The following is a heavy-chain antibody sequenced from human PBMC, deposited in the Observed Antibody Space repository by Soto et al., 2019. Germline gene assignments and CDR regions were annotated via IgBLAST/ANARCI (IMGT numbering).Heavy chain of an antibody. J-gene: IGHJ6*02. V-gene: IGHV3-33*01. CDR3: ARDQDIVVVPAALDV. D-gene: IGHD2-2*01. Sequence: PGGSLRLSCAASGFTFSSYGMHWVRQAPGKGLEWVAVIWYDGSNKYYADSVKGRFTISRDNSKNTLYLQMNSLRAEDTAVYYCARDQDIVVVPAALDVWGQGTTVTVSS. CDR1: GFTFSSYG. CDR2: IWYDGSNK.